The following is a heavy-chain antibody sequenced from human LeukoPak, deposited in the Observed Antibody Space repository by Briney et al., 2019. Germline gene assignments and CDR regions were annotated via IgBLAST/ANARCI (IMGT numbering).Heavy chain of an antibody. V-gene: IGHV1-69*13. D-gene: IGHD6-6*01. Sequence: ASVKVSCKASGGTFSSYAISLVRQAPGQGLEWMGGIIPIFGTANYAQKFQGRVTITADESTSTAYMELSSLRSEDTAVYYCARGRRENSSIGDFDYWGQGTLVTVSS. J-gene: IGHJ4*02. CDR1: GGTFSSYA. CDR2: IIPIFGTA. CDR3: ARGRRENSSIGDFDY.